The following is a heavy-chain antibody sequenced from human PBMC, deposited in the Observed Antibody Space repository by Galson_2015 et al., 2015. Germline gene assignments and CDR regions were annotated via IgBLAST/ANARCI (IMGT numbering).Heavy chain of an antibody. J-gene: IGHJ5*02. CDR2: INSDGSST. V-gene: IGHV3-74*01. CDR1: GFTFSSYW. CDR3: ARDARGIYSIPWYTSSWFDP. Sequence: LRLSCAASGFTFSSYWMHWVRQAPGKGLVWVSRINSDGSSTSYADSVKGRFTISRDNAKNTLYLQMNSLRAEDTAVYYCARDARGIYSIPWYTSSWFDPWGQGTLVTVSS. D-gene: IGHD5-12*01.